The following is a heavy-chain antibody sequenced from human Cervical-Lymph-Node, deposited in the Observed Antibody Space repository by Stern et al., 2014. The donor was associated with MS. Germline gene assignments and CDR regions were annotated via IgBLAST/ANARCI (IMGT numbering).Heavy chain of an antibody. CDR1: GFTFSSYW. D-gene: IGHD1-26*01. CDR2: IKQDGSEK. Sequence: VQLVESGGGLVQPGGSLRLSCAASGFTFSSYWMSWVRQAPGKGLEWVANIKQDGSEKYYVDSVKGLFTISRDNAKNSLYLQMNSLRAEDTAVYYCARDRIVGATRYYYYGLDVWGQGTTVTVSS. J-gene: IGHJ6*02. V-gene: IGHV3-7*01. CDR3: ARDRIVGATRYYYYGLDV.